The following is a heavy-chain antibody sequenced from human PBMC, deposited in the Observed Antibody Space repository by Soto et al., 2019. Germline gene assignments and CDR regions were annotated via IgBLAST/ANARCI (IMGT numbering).Heavy chain of an antibody. D-gene: IGHD5-12*01. CDR2: IXYSGRX. CDR1: GGSINSYY. CDR3: ARGGGYARRDFDY. V-gene: IGHV4-59*01. J-gene: IGHJ4*02. Sequence: XXTLSLTCTVSGGSINSYYWSWIRQPPGXRLGWIGYIXYSGRXNSNHSLKSRVXISVDTSXXQFSLKLSSVTAEDTAVYYCARGGGYARRDFDYWGQGTLVTVYS.